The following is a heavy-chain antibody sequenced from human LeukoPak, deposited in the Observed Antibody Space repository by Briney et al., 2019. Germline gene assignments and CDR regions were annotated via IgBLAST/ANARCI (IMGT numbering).Heavy chain of an antibody. D-gene: IGHD3-16*01. V-gene: IGHV3-48*01. CDR3: ARDAKGRGSQGYYYYMDV. J-gene: IGHJ6*03. CDR1: GFTFSSYS. CDR2: ISSRSSTI. Sequence: GGSLRLSCAASGFTFSSYSKNWVRQAPGKGLEWVSYISSRSSTIYYADSVKGRFTISRDNAKNSLYLQMNSLRAEDTAVYYCARDAKGRGSQGYYYYMDVWGKGTTVTVSS.